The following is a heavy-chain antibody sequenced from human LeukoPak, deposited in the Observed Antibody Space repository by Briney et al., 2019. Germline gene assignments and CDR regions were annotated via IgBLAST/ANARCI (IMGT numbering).Heavy chain of an antibody. V-gene: IGHV3-7*01. D-gene: IGHD1-14*01. J-gene: IGHJ4*02. CDR1: GFTFSSYW. Sequence: GGSLRLSCTASGFTFSSYWMTWVRQAPGKGLEWVANIKQDGSEKYYVDSVKGRFTISRDNAKNSLYLQMSSLRAEDTSMYYCARDWSRYSYWGQGTLVTVSS. CDR2: IKQDGSEK. CDR3: ARDWSRYSY.